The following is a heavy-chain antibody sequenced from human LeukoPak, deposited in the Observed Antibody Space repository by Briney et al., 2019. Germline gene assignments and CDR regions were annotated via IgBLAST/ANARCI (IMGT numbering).Heavy chain of an antibody. CDR3: ARQGDVYNSGALDI. Sequence: PSETLSLTCTVSGGSISSTSYFWGWIRQPPGKGLEWIGIIYYSGSTSYNPSLKSRVTISLHTSKNQFSLKLSSVTAADTAVYYCARQGDVYNSGALDIWGQGTMVTVSS. CDR1: GGSISSTSYF. J-gene: IGHJ3*02. D-gene: IGHD5-24*01. V-gene: IGHV4-39*01. CDR2: IYYSGST.